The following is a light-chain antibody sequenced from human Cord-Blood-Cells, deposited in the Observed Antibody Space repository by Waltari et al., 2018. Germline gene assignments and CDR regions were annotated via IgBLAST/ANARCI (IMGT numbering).Light chain of an antibody. Sequence: EMLLTQSPATLSLSPGDRATLSCRASQSVSSYLAWYQQKPGQPPRLLIYDASNRATGIPARFSGSGSGTDFTLTISSLEPEDFAVYYCQQRSHWPRSFGQGTKVEIK. CDR2: DAS. CDR1: QSVSSY. CDR3: QQRSHWPRS. V-gene: IGKV3-11*01. J-gene: IGKJ1*01.